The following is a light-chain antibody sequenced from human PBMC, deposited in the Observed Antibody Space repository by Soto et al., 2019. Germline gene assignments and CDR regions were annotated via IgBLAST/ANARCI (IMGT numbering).Light chain of an antibody. J-gene: IGKJ2*01. CDR2: AAS. CDR3: QQYGGSPRT. Sequence: EIVLTQSPGTLSLSPGERATLFCRASQSISNYLAWYQQRPGQSPRLLIYAASSRATGVPDRFSGGGSATDFTLTVSRLEPEDFAVYYCQQYGGSPRTFGQGTKLEIQ. CDR1: QSISNY. V-gene: IGKV3-20*01.